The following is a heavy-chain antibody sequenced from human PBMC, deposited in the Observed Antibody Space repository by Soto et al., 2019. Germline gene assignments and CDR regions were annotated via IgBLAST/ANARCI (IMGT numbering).Heavy chain of an antibody. J-gene: IGHJ3*02. D-gene: IGHD5-18*01. V-gene: IGHV3-30*18. Sequence: QVQLVESGGGVVQPGRSLRLSCAASGFTFSSYGMHWVRQAPGKGLEWVAVISYDGSNKYYADSVKGRFTISRDNSKNTLYLQMNSLRAEDTAVYYCAKGYSYGIDTFDIWGQGTMVTVSS. CDR1: GFTFSSYG. CDR2: ISYDGSNK. CDR3: AKGYSYGIDTFDI.